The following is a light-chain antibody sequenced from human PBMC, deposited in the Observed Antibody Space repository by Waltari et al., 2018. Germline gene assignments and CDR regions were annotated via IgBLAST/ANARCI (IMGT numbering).Light chain of an antibody. Sequence: EIVLTQSPGTLSLSPGQRATLPCRASQPINSNFLAWYQQKPGQAPRLLIYGASRRASGISDSFSGSGSGTDFTLTISRLEPEDFAVYYCQQYSNSPYTFGQGTKVEI. J-gene: IGKJ2*01. CDR1: QPINSNF. CDR3: QQYSNSPYT. CDR2: GAS. V-gene: IGKV3-20*01.